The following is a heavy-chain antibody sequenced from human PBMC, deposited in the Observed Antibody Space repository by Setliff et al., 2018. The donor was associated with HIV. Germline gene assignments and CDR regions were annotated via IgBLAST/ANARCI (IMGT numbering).Heavy chain of an antibody. CDR2: IYTSGKT. CDR3: AREYYRSGGYYSGWKYYYMDV. D-gene: IGHD2-15*01. V-gene: IGHV4-61*09. Sequence: SETLSLTCTVSGDSITRGSYYWSWIRQPAGKGLEWIGHIYTSGKTHYSPSLKSRITISADTSKNQLSLNLSSVTAADTAVYYCAREYYRSGGYYSGWKYYYMDVWGKGTTVTVSS. CDR1: GDSITRGSYY. J-gene: IGHJ6*03.